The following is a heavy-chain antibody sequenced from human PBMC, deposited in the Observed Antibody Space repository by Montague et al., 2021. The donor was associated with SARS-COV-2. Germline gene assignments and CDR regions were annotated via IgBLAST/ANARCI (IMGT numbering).Heavy chain of an antibody. D-gene: IGHD2-2*01. Sequence: SETLSLTCAVYGGSLSGYYRSRIRQPPGEGLEWIAEISHSGSTSYNPSLKSRVTISVDTSKNQFSLKLSSATAADAAVYYCVRVPYRLLFVPRYYGMDVWGQGTTVTVSS. J-gene: IGHJ6*02. V-gene: IGHV4-34*01. CDR1: GGSLSGYY. CDR2: ISHSGST. CDR3: VRVPYRLLFVPRYYGMDV.